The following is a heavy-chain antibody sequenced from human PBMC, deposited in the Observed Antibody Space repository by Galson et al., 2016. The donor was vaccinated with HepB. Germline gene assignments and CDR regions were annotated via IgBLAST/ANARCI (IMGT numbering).Heavy chain of an antibody. CDR3: ARAPGGGFAWGPLDY. Sequence: SLRLSCAASGFTFSSYAVHWVRQAPGKGLEWVAVISFDGSDKKYADSVKDRFTISRDNSKNTLYLQMNSLRPADTALYYCARAPGGGFAWGPLDYWGQGTLVTVSS. CDR1: GFTFSSYA. CDR2: ISFDGSDK. J-gene: IGHJ4*02. D-gene: IGHD4-23*01. V-gene: IGHV3-30*04.